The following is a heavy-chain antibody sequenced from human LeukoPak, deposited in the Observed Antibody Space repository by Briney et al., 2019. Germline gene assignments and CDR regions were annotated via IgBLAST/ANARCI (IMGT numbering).Heavy chain of an antibody. V-gene: IGHV4-39*02. J-gene: IGHJ4*02. CDR3: ARDSTVLDWVTPN. D-gene: IGHD4-17*01. CDR1: GGSISSSSYY. Sequence: SETLSLTCTVSGGSISSSSYYWGWIRQPPGKGLEWIGSIYYSGSTYYNPSLKSRVTISVDTSKNQFSLKLSSVTAADTAVYYCARDSTVLDWVTPNWGQGTLVTVSS. CDR2: IYYSGST.